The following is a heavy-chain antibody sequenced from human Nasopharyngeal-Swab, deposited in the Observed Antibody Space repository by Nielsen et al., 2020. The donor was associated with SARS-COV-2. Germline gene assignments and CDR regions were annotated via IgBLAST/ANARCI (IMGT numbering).Heavy chain of an antibody. CDR2: IRSKPYGGTA. V-gene: IGHV3-49*03. D-gene: IGHD1-14*01. CDR1: GFTFGDYA. CDR3: TRFSIIATPYYCDY. Sequence: GESLKISCTASGFTFGDYAMSWFRQAPGSGLEWVGFIRSKPYGGTAEYAASVKGRFTISRDDSKSIAYLQMNSLKTEDTGVYYCTRFSIIATPYYCDYWGQGTLVTVSS. J-gene: IGHJ4*02.